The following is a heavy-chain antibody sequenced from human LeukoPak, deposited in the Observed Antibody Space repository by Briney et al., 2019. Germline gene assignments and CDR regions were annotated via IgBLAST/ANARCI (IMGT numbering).Heavy chain of an antibody. CDR3: ARDHPVADWAPDI. CDR2: IDYSGSS. V-gene: IGHV4-59*13. J-gene: IGHJ3*02. Sequence: PSDTLSLTCSVSGGSISSYSWTWIRQPPGKGLEWIGFIDYSGSSNYNPSLKSRVTISADPSTNHFSLNLTSVTAADTAVYFCARDHPVADWAPDIWGRGTMVTVSS. CDR1: GGSISSYS. D-gene: IGHD3-9*01.